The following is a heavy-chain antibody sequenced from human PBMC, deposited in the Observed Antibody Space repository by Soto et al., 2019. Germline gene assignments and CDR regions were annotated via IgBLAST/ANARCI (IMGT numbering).Heavy chain of an antibody. J-gene: IGHJ6*03. CDR1: GDSFNSHY. CDR2: IYDSGNSRHT. V-gene: IGHV4-59*11. D-gene: IGHD3-10*01. CDR3: ARVSLSVTTRRGLKNYYYYYYRDV. Sequence: QGQLQESGPGLVKPSETLSLTCGVSGDSFNSHYWSLVRQPPGKGLEWIGYIYDSGNSRHTTYNPALGSRVTASVDKSKGQGALKLTSVAAADSAVYYLARVSLSVTTRRGLKNYYYYYYRDVWGKGTTVTVSS.